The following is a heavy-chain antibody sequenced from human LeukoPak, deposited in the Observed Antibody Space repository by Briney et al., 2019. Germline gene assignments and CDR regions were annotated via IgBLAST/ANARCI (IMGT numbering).Heavy chain of an antibody. CDR1: GFTFGSYA. D-gene: IGHD2-2*01. CDR3: VKDRPCETCMPMDA. V-gene: IGHV3-23*01. CDR2: LGRSGEYK. Sequence: HPGGSLRLPCAASGFTFGSYAMYWVRQAPGKGLEWVAGLGRSGEYKYYADSVKGRFTISRDNSKDTVSLQMNSLRAEDSAIYFCVKDRPCETCMPMDAWGQGTTVTVSS. J-gene: IGHJ6*02.